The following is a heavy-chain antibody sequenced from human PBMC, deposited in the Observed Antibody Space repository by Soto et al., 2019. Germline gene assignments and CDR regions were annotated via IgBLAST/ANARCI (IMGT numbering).Heavy chain of an antibody. Sequence: PGGSLRLSCAASGFTFSNAWMRWVRQAPGKGLEWVGRIKIATDGGTTDYEAPVKGRLTRLSDASNNTLYLQMNRLKTEGTAVYYVTTYARVYDILTAVPIDYWGQGTLVTVSS. D-gene: IGHD3-9*01. CDR1: GFTFSNAW. V-gene: IGHV3-15*01. J-gene: IGHJ4*02. CDR2: IKIATDGGTT. CDR3: TTYARVYDILTAVPIDY.